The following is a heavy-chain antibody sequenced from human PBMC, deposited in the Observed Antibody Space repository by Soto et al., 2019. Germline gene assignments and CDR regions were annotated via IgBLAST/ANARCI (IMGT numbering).Heavy chain of an antibody. Sequence: SVKVSCKASGGTFSSYAISWVRQAPGQGLEWMGGIIPIFGAANYAQKFQGRVTITADKSTSTAYMELSSLRSEDTAVYYCARALGLRAAAAPPYSYYYYYGKDVWGQGTTVTVSS. CDR3: ARALGLRAAAAPPYSYYYYYGKDV. CDR2: IIPIFGAA. J-gene: IGHJ6*02. D-gene: IGHD6-13*01. V-gene: IGHV1-69*06. CDR1: GGTFSSYA.